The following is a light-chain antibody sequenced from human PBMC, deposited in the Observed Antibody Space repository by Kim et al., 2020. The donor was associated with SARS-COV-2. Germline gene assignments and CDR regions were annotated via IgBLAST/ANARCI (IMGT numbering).Light chain of an antibody. CDR3: CSFAGRYTLI. J-gene: IGLJ2*01. V-gene: IGLV2-11*01. Sequence: GQSVTISCTGTGSDVGAYTYVSWYQQHPGKAPKLLIYGVTVRPSGVPGRFSGSKLGHTASLTISGLQAEDEADYYCCSFAGRYTLIFGGGTKLTVL. CDR2: GVT. CDR1: GSDVGAYTY.